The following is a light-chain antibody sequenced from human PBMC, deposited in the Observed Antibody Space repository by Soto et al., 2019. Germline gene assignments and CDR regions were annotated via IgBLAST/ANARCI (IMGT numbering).Light chain of an antibody. J-gene: IGLJ1*01. CDR2: EVS. CDR3: SSYAGSNNPLYV. CDR1: SSDVGGFNY. V-gene: IGLV2-8*01. Sequence: QSALTQPPSASGSPGQSVTISCTGTSSDVGGFNYVSWRQQHPGKAPKVIIYEVSKRPSGVPDRFSGSKSGNTASLTVSGLQAEDEADYYCSSYAGSNNPLYVFGTGTKLTVL.